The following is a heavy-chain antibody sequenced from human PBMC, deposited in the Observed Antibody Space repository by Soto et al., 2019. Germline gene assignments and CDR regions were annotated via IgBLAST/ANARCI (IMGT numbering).Heavy chain of an antibody. D-gene: IGHD3-3*01. CDR1: GGTFSSYA. CDR3: ARGPPDFWSGYYTRNYYYYYGMDV. V-gene: IGHV1-69*01. Sequence: QVQLVQSGAEVKKPGSSVKVSCKASGGTFSSYAISWVRQAPGQGLEWMGGIIPIFGTANYAQKFQGRVTITADESTSTAYMELSSLRSEDTAVYYCARGPPDFWSGYYTRNYYYYYGMDVWGQGTTVTVSS. CDR2: IIPIFGTA. J-gene: IGHJ6*02.